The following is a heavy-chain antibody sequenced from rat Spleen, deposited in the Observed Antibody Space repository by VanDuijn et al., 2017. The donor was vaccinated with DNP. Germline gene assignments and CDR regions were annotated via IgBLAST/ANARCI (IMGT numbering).Heavy chain of an antibody. D-gene: IGHD1-11*01. Sequence: EVQLVESGGGLVQPGRSMKLSCAVSGFTFSRFPMAWVRQAPTKGLEWVATISTSGGSTYYRDSVKGRFTISRDNAKSILNLQMNSLRSEDTATYYCARLQEGIVSSGWFAYWGQGTLVTVSS. J-gene: IGHJ3*01. V-gene: IGHV5-46*01. CDR1: GFTFSRFP. CDR3: ARLQEGIVSSGWFAY. CDR2: ISTSGGST.